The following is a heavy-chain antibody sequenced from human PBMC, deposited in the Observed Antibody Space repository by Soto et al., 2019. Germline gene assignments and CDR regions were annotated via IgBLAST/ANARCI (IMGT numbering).Heavy chain of an antibody. D-gene: IGHD5-18*01. CDR2: ISYDGSNK. J-gene: IGHJ6*02. V-gene: IGHV3-30*18. CDR3: AKGPQIQLWPRRAYYYGMDV. Sequence: GGSLRLSCAASGFTFSSYGMHWVRQAPGKGLEWVAVISYDGSNKYYADSVKGRFTISRDNSKNTLYLQMNSLRAEDTAVYYCAKGPQIQLWPRRAYYYGMDVWGQGTTVTVSS. CDR1: GFTFSSYG.